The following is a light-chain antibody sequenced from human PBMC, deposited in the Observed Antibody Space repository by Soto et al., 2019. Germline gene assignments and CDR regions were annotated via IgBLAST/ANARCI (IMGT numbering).Light chain of an antibody. CDR2: GVS. CDR1: QSVSSNY. Sequence: EVVLTQSPGTLSLSPGESATLSCRASQSVSSNYLAWYQQKPGQAPRLLIYGVSTRATGIPDRFSGSGSGTDFSLTISRLEPEDFELYYCQQYFTSPLTFGGGTNVEIK. CDR3: QQYFTSPLT. J-gene: IGKJ4*01. V-gene: IGKV3-20*01.